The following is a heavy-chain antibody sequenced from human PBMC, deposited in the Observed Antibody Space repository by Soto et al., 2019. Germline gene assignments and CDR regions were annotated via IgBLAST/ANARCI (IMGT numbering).Heavy chain of an antibody. D-gene: IGHD6-13*01. Sequence: EVQLVESGGGLVKPGGSLRLSCAASGFTFRSFTMNWVRQAPGKGLEWVSTISSNSAYIYYTDALRGRFTISRDNAKNSLHLPMNSLRAEDTAVYYCTRDASRDSSARGWFDPWGPGTLVTVSS. V-gene: IGHV3-21*02. CDR2: ISSNSAYI. CDR1: GFTFRSFT. CDR3: TRDASRDSSARGWFDP. J-gene: IGHJ5*02.